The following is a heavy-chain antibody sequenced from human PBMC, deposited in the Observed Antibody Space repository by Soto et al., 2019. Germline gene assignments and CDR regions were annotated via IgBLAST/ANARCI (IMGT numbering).Heavy chain of an antibody. CDR2: ISPYNGNT. CDR3: ATHGSGSF. D-gene: IGHD3-10*01. J-gene: IGHJ4*02. CDR1: GYIFTSYG. V-gene: IGHV1-18*01. Sequence: QAQLVQSGAEVKKPGDSVKVSCKASGYIFTSYGISWVRQAPGQGLEWMGCISPYNGNTKYAQKFQDRVTMTTDTSTGTAYMELRSLRSDDRAVYYCATHGSGSFWGQGTLVTVSS.